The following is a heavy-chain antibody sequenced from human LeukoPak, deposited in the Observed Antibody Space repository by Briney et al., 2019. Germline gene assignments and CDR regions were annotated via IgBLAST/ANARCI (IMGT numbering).Heavy chain of an antibody. D-gene: IGHD6-19*01. CDR2: IIPIFGTA. CDR1: GGTFSSYA. Sequence: SVKVSCTASGGTFSSYAISRVRQAPGQGLEWMGGIIPIFGTANYAQKFQGRVTITADESTSTAYMELSSLRSEDTAVYYCARDIAVAGTVWFDPWGQGTLVTVSS. CDR3: ARDIAVAGTVWFDP. J-gene: IGHJ5*02. V-gene: IGHV1-69*13.